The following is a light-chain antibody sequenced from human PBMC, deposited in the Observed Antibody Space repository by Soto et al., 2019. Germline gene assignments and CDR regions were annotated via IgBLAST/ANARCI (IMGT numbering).Light chain of an antibody. V-gene: IGLV1-40*01. J-gene: IGLJ2*01. CDR3: QYYDSGRSPLVL. CDR2: GNI. Sequence: QSVLTQPPSVSGAPGQRVTIPCSGTSSNIGAGYDVHWYQQLPGTAPRLLIYGNINRPSGVPARFSGSKSGTSASLAITGLLGDDEAYYYGQYYDSGRSPLVLFGGGTQLTVL. CDR1: SSNIGAGYD.